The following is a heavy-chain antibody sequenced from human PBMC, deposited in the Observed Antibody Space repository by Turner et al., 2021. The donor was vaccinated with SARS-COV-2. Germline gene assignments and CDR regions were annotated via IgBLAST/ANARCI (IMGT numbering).Heavy chain of an antibody. D-gene: IGHD6-19*01. CDR3: AKEPMYSSGWTAG. V-gene: IGHV3-23*01. CDR1: GFTFSSYA. CDR2: ISGSGGST. J-gene: IGHJ4*02. Sequence: EVLVLESGGGLVQPGGSLRLSCSASGFTFSSYAMIWVRQAPGKGLEWVSAISGSGGSTYYADSVKGRFTISRDNSKNTLYLQMNSLRAEDTAVYYCAKEPMYSSGWTAGWGQGTLVTVSS.